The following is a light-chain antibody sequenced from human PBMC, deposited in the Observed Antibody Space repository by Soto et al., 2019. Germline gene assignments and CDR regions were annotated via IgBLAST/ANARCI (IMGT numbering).Light chain of an antibody. Sequence: QSALTQPPSASGSPGQSVTISCTGASSDIGSYNYVSWFQQHPGKAPKLMIYEVTKRPSAVPDRFSGSKSGNTASLTVSGLQAEDEADGYCSSYAGSNNFVFGPGTTLTVL. CDR2: EVT. CDR1: SSDIGSYNY. V-gene: IGLV2-8*01. CDR3: SSYAGSNNFV. J-gene: IGLJ1*01.